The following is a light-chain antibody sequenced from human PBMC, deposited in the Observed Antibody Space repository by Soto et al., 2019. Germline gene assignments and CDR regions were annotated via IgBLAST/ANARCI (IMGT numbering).Light chain of an antibody. CDR3: QQSYSAPPWT. CDR2: TAT. CDR1: QNIRSY. Sequence: DIQMTQSPSSLSASVGDTITITCRASQNIRSYLNWYQQKSGKAPNLLIYTATTLQSKVTSRFSGSGSETDFTLTISTLEPKDFATYYGQQSYSAPPWTFSLGTKVE. J-gene: IGKJ1*01. V-gene: IGKV1-39*01.